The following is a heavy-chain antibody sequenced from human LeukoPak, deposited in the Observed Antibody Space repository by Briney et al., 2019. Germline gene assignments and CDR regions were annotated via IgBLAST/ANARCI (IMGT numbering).Heavy chain of an antibody. CDR3: ARHTRSGYSYGYED. J-gene: IGHJ4*02. CDR2: IHYTGST. Sequence: SETLSLTCTASGGPISSSGFYWGWIRQPPGEGLEWIGSIHYTGSTYYNPSLKSRVTVSVDTSKNQFFLKVTSVTVADTAFYYCARHTRSGYSYGYEDWGQGTLVTVSS. D-gene: IGHD5-18*01. V-gene: IGHV4-39*01. CDR1: GGPISSSGFY.